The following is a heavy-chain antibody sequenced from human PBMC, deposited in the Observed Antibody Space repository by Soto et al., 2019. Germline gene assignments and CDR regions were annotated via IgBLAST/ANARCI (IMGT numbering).Heavy chain of an antibody. D-gene: IGHD5-12*01. J-gene: IGHJ4*02. CDR1: DASFSGYY. CDR3: ARHCPDIVAAITWGYYFDY. V-gene: IGHV4-34*01. Sequence: SETLSPTCPVYDASFSGYYWTWIRQPPGTGREWIGEINHSGSTNYNPSLKSRVTISVDTSKNQFTLKLTSVTAADTAVYYCARHCPDIVAAITWGYYFDYWGQGTLVTVSS. CDR2: INHSGST.